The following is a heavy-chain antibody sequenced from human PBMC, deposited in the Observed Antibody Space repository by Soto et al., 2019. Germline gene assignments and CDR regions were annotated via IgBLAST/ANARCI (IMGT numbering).Heavy chain of an antibody. V-gene: IGHV1-69*01. CDR2: IIPIFGTA. CDR3: AGEGGGGVDIVATMALDY. J-gene: IGHJ4*02. D-gene: IGHD5-12*01. Sequence: QVQLVQSGAEVKKPGSSVKVSCKASGGTFSSYAISWVRQAPGQGLEWMGGIIPIFGTANYAQKFQGRVRITGGESPGTADRGRGGRGFGGTAVYYWAGEGGGGVDIVATMALDYWGQGTLVTVSS. CDR1: GGTFSSYA.